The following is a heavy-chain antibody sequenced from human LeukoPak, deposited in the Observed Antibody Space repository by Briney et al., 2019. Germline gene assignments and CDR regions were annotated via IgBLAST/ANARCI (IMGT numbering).Heavy chain of an antibody. CDR3: AKEMGPFIHGDY. Sequence: GGSLRLSCAASGFTFSSYSMHWVRQDPGKGLEWVAIISNDGTHKFYADSVKGRFTISRDNSKNTLYLQMNSLRTEDTAVYYCAKEMGPFIHGDYWGQGTGVPVSS. J-gene: IGHJ4*02. D-gene: IGHD2-8*01. CDR2: ISNDGTHK. CDR1: GFTFSSYS. V-gene: IGHV3-30*18.